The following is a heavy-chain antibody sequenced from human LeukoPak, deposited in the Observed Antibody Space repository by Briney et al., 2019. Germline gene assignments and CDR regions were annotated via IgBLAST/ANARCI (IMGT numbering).Heavy chain of an antibody. V-gene: IGHV4-59*01. J-gene: IGHJ6*03. D-gene: IGHD5-18*01. CDR1: GGSIRSYY. Sequence: PSETLSLTCTVSGGSIRSYYWSWIRQPPGKGLEWIGYIYYSGSTNYNPSLKSRVTISVDMSKNQFSLKLSSVTAADTAVYYCARTTEGGYTYDYFYYYYMDVWGKGTTVTISS. CDR3: ARTTEGGYTYDYFYYYYMDV. CDR2: IYYSGST.